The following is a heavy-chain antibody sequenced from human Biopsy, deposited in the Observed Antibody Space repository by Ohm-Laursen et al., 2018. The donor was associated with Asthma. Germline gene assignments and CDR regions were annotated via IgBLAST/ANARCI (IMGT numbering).Heavy chain of an antibody. CDR1: GFTFSDYP. CDR2: IKHDGTEK. CDR3: ARTFHFWSPYHAEHYQL. Sequence: GSLRLSCAASGFTFSDYPMTWVRQAPGKGLEWVANIKHDGTEKNHVDSLKGRFTISRDNAKNSLYLQMNSLRAEDTAVYYCARTFHFWSPYHAEHYQLWGQGTLVTVSS. J-gene: IGHJ1*01. V-gene: IGHV3-7*01. D-gene: IGHD3-3*02.